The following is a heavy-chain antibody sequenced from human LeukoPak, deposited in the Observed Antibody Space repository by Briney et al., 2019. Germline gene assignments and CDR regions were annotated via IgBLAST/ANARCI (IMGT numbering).Heavy chain of an antibody. D-gene: IGHD6-13*01. J-gene: IGHJ4*02. CDR2: ISYDGDKQ. CDR3: AKDALPRIAAAGTVY. Sequence: GGSLRLSCGVTGFTFNTFAMHWVHQAPGKGLEWMGLISYDGDKQIYPASVKGRFSFSRDSSNNTLYLQMNSLRAEDTAVYYCAKDALPRIAAAGTVYWGQGTLVTVSS. CDR1: GFTFNTFA. V-gene: IGHV3-30-3*01.